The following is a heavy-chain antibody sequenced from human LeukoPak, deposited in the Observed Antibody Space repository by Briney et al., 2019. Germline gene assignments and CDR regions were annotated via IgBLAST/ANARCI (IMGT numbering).Heavy chain of an antibody. CDR1: GYTFTGYY. V-gene: IGHV1-2*02. Sequence: ASVKVSCKASGYTFTGYYMHWVRQAPGQGLEWMGWINPNSGGTNYAQKFQGRVTMTRDTSISTAYMELSRLRSDDTAVYYCASRFIVVVPAAPGPFDYWGQGTLVTVSS. CDR3: ASRFIVVVPAAPGPFDY. CDR2: INPNSGGT. J-gene: IGHJ4*02. D-gene: IGHD2-2*01.